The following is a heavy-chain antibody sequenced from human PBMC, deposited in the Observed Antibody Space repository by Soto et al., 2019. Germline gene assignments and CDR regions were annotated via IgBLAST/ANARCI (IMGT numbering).Heavy chain of an antibody. CDR3: ARVMRYSSGDY. Sequence: QLQLQESGPGLVKPSETLSLTCTVSGGSISSSSYYWGWIRQPPGKGLEWIGSIYYSGSTYYNPSLKSRVTISVDTSKNQFSLKLSSVTAADTAVYYCARVMRYSSGDYWGQGTLVTVSS. J-gene: IGHJ4*02. CDR2: IYYSGST. CDR1: GGSISSSSYY. D-gene: IGHD6-19*01. V-gene: IGHV4-39*01.